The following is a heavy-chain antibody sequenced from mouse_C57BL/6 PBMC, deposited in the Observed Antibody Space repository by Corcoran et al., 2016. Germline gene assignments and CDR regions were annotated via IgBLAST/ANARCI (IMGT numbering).Heavy chain of an antibody. D-gene: IGHD1-1*01. CDR1: GYTFTTYG. J-gene: IGHJ3*01. V-gene: IGHV9-3*01. CDR2: INTYSGVP. Sequence: QIRLVQSGPELKKPGETVKISCKASGYTFTTYGMSWVKQAPGKGLKWMGWINTYSGVPTYADDFKGRFAFSLETSASTAYLQINNLKNEDTATYFCARRGYYGSSGAYWGQGTLVTVSA. CDR3: ARRGYYGSSGAY.